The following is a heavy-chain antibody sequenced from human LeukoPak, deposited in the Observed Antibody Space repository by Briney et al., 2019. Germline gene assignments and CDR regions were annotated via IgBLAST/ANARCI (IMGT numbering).Heavy chain of an antibody. D-gene: IGHD6-19*01. CDR1: GGSISSYY. CDR3: ARGGAVAYYYYYMDV. V-gene: IGHV4-59*01. Sequence: SETLSLTCTVSGGSISSYYWSWIRQTPGKGLEWIGYMYYSGSTNYNPFLKGRVTISVDTSKNQFSLTLSSVTAADAAVYYCARGGAVAYYYYYMDVWGTGTMVT. CDR2: MYYSGST. J-gene: IGHJ6*03.